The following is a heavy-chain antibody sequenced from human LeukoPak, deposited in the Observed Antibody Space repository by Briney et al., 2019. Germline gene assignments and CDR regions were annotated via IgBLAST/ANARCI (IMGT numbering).Heavy chain of an antibody. CDR3: ARVVGASYYFDY. V-gene: IGHV4-34*01. J-gene: IGHJ4*02. Sequence: SETLSLTCAVYGGSFSGYYWSWIRQPPGKGLEWIGEINHSGSTNYNPSLKSRVTISVDTSKTQFSLKLSSVPAADTAVYYCARVVGASYYFDYWGQGTLVTVSS. CDR2: INHSGST. CDR1: GGSFSGYY. D-gene: IGHD1-26*01.